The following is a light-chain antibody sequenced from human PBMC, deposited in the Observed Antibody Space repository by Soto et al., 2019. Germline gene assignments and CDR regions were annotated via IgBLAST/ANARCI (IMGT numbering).Light chain of an antibody. CDR3: QQYDTSPLT. Sequence: EVMLTQSPGTLSLSPGERATLSCRASQSVTSNYFAWYQQKSGQAPRLLIYGASNRATGIPDRFSGSGSGTDFTLTIRRLEPEDFAVYYCQQYDTSPLTFGQGTKVEFK. CDR1: QSVTSNY. V-gene: IGKV3-20*01. J-gene: IGKJ1*01. CDR2: GAS.